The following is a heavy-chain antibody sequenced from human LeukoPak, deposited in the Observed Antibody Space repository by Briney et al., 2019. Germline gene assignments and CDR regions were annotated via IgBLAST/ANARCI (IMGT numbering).Heavy chain of an antibody. CDR2: IYYSGGT. D-gene: IGHD6-6*01. CDR1: GGSISSRY. Sequence: KPSETLSPTCTLSGGSISSRYWSWIRQPPGKGLEWIGSIYYSGGTNYNPSLQSRVTISLDTSKIQFSLKLSSVTAADTAVYYCARWQYTISSGWFDPWGQGTLVTVSS. CDR3: ARWQYTISSGWFDP. V-gene: IGHV4-59*08. J-gene: IGHJ5*02.